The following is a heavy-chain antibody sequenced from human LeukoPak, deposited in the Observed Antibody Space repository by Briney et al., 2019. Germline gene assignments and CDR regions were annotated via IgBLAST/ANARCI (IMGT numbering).Heavy chain of an antibody. CDR2: INRDGSTI. CDR1: GFTFSSYW. D-gene: IGHD6-13*01. Sequence: GRSLRLSCAASGFTFSSYWMHWVRQAPGKGLVWVSRINRDGSTISYAESVKGRFTISRDNAKNTVYLQMNSLRAEDTAVYYCAREFGRMAAAATGYWGQGTLVTVSS. J-gene: IGHJ4*02. CDR3: AREFGRMAAAATGY. V-gene: IGHV3-74*01.